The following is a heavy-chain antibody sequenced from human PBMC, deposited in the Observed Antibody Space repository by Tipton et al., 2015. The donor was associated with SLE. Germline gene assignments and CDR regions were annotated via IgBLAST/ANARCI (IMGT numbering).Heavy chain of an antibody. Sequence: GEIYHGGSTNYNPSLKSRVTISVDKSKNQFSLKLTSVTAADTAVYYCARVGGPGAFDIWGQGTMVTVSS. V-gene: IGHV4-4*02. D-gene: IGHD3-10*01. CDR2: IYHGGST. CDR3: ARVGGPGAFDI. J-gene: IGHJ3*02.